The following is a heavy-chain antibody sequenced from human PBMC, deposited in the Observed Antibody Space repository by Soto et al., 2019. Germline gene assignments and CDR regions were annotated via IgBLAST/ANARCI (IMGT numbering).Heavy chain of an antibody. V-gene: IGHV4-34*01. CDR1: GGSFSGYY. CDR2: INHGGST. J-gene: IGHJ6*02. Sequence: SETLSLTCAVYGGSFSGYYWSWIRQPPGKGLEWIGEINHGGSTNYNPSLKSRVTISVDTSKNQFSLKLSSVTAADTAVYYCARGPVRAAADLDYYYYGMDVWGQGTTVTVSS. CDR3: ARGPVRAAADLDYYYYGMDV. D-gene: IGHD6-13*01.